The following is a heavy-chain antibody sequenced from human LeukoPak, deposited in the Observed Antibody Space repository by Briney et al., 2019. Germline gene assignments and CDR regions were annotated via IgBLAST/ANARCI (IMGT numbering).Heavy chain of an antibody. Sequence: SVKVSCKASGYTFTSYDINWVRQAPGQGLEWMGGIIPIFGTANYAQKFQGRVTITADESTSTAYMELSSLRSEDTAVYYCAKAPLGYDSSGYYCDYWGQGTLVTVSS. D-gene: IGHD3-22*01. CDR2: IIPIFGTA. CDR3: AKAPLGYDSSGYYCDY. V-gene: IGHV1-69*13. CDR1: GYTFTSYD. J-gene: IGHJ4*02.